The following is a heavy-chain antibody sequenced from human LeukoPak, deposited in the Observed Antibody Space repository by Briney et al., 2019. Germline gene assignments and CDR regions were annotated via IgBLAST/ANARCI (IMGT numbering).Heavy chain of an antibody. V-gene: IGHV3-30*03. J-gene: IGHJ4*02. Sequence: GGSLRLSCAASGFTLSNYGMHWVRQAPGKGLEWVAVISYDGSNKYYADSVKGRFTISRDNSKNTLYLQMNSLRAEDTAVYYCARDRDYYGSGSSQFDYWGQGTLVTVSS. CDR1: GFTLSNYG. CDR2: ISYDGSNK. CDR3: ARDRDYYGSGSSQFDY. D-gene: IGHD3-10*01.